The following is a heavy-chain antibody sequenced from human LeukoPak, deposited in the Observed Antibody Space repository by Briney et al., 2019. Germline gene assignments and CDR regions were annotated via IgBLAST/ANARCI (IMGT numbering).Heavy chain of an antibody. V-gene: IGHV3-53*01. CDR1: GFTVGSNY. CDR3: ARSGGVVATITDY. Sequence: GGSLRLSCSASGFTVGSNYMSWVRQAPGKGLEGASVIDRGGSTYYADSVKGRFTISRDNSKNTLYLQMNSLRAEDTAVYYCARSGGVVATITDYWGQGTLVTVSS. CDR2: IDRGGST. J-gene: IGHJ4*02. D-gene: IGHD5-12*01.